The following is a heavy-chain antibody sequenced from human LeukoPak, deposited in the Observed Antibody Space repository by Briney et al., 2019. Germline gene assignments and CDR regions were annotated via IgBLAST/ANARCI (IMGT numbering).Heavy chain of an antibody. CDR2: IYPDDTET. D-gene: IGHD3-10*01. CDR1: GSTFTSYW. CDR3: VREYGSGSYYSDY. J-gene: IGHJ4*02. Sequence: GEPRKISGKSSGSTFTSYWIGGVRQMRGKGLEWRGIIYPDDTETRTSPSFQGQVTISADKSISPDYLQWRGLKASATSEYSRVREYGSGSYYSDYWGQGTLVTVSS. V-gene: IGHV5-51*01.